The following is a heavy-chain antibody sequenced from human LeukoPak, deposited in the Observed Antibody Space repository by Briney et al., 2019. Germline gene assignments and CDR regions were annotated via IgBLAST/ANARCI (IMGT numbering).Heavy chain of an antibody. V-gene: IGHV4-38-2*02. D-gene: IGHD7-27*01. CDR3: ARVWGTHNWFDP. Sequence: SETLSLTCTVSGYSIRSGFYWGWIRQPPGKGLEWIGNIYHSGITYSTPSLKSRVTISVDTSKNQFSLKLSSVTAADTAMYYCARVWGTHNWFDPWGQGTLVTVSS. CDR2: IYHSGIT. J-gene: IGHJ5*02. CDR1: GYSIRSGFY.